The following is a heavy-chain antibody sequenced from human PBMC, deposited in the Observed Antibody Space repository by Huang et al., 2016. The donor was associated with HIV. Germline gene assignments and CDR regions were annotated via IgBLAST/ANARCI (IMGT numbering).Heavy chain of an antibody. J-gene: IGHJ5*02. CDR1: GYIFTRYT. CDR3: GRGGGGSTWQTPLVWFDP. CDR2: INTSTGKS. Sequence: QVQLVQSGSELKKPGASVKVSCKASGYIFTRYTLNWVRQAPGQGLEWIDCINTSTGKSTYAQGFTGRFLFSLDTSVSTDYLQISGLKAEDTAVYFCGRGGGGSTWQTPLVWFDPWGQGTLVTVSS. V-gene: IGHV7-4-1*02. D-gene: IGHD6-13*01.